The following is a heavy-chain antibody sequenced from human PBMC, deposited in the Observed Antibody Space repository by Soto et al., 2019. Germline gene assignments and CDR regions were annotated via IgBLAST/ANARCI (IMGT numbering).Heavy chain of an antibody. V-gene: IGHV4-39*01. D-gene: IGHD3-22*01. CDR1: GGSISSSSYY. J-gene: IGHJ1*01. Sequence: QLQLQESGPGLVKPSETLSLTCTVSGGSISSSSYYWGWIRQPPGKGLEWIGSIYYSGSTYYNPSRKSRVTISVDTSKNQFSLKLSSVTAADTAVYYCARQGDGYYYDSSGYLLGYFQHWGQGTLVTVSS. CDR3: ARQGDGYYYDSSGYLLGYFQH. CDR2: IYYSGST.